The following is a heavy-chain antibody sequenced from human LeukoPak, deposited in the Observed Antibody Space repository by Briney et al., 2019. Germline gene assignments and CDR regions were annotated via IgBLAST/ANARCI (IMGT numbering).Heavy chain of an antibody. V-gene: IGHV4-59*08. CDR3: ARHGRAVARNWYFDL. CDR2: IYYTGST. J-gene: IGHJ2*01. CDR1: GGSISSYY. Sequence: PSGTLSLTCTVSGGSISSYYWSWIRQPPGKGLEWIWYIYYTGSTNYNPSLKSRVTISVDTSKDQFSLKLRSVTAADTDVYYCARHGRAVARNWYFDLWGRGTLVTVSS. D-gene: IGHD2-15*01.